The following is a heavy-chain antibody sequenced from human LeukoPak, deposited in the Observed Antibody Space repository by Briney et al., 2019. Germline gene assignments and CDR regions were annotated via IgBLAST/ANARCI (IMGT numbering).Heavy chain of an antibody. CDR2: IWYDGSNR. CDR1: GFTFSNYG. CDR3: ARDISSSWYDC. D-gene: IGHD6-13*01. Sequence: GRSLGLSCAASGFTFSNYGMHWVRQAPGKGLEWVAVIWYDGSNRYYADSVKGRFTISRDNSKNTLYLQMNSLRAEDTAVYYCARDISSSWYDCWGQGTLVTVSS. V-gene: IGHV3-33*01. J-gene: IGHJ4*02.